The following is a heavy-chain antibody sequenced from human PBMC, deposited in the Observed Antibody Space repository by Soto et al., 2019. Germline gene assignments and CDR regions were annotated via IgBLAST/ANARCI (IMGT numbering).Heavy chain of an antibody. Sequence: SVKVSCKASGGTFSSYAISWVRQAPGQGLEWMGGIIPIFGTANYAQKFQGRVTITADESTSTAYMELSSLRSEDTAVYYCASSTYYDFWSGSPKPNWFDPWGQGTLVTV. CDR1: GGTFSSYA. J-gene: IGHJ5*02. CDR3: ASSTYYDFWSGSPKPNWFDP. D-gene: IGHD3-3*01. CDR2: IIPIFGTA. V-gene: IGHV1-69*13.